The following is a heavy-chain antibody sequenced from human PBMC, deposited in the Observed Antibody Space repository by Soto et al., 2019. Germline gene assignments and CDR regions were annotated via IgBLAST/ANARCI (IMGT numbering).Heavy chain of an antibody. V-gene: IGHV4-59*08. D-gene: IGHD3-10*01. CDR1: GGSIGGYY. Sequence: PSETLSLTCTVSGGSIGGYYRSWLRQPPGKGLEWIAWIHYRGHSSSNPSLRSRVTISIDTSKDQFSLKVTSVTAADTAVYYCATPPHGRFGELLYQTYYFDYWGQGTLVTVSS. J-gene: IGHJ4*02. CDR3: ATPPHGRFGELLYQTYYFDY. CDR2: IHYRGHS.